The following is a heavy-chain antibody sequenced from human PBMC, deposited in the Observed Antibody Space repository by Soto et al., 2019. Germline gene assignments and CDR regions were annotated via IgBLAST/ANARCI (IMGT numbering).Heavy chain of an antibody. J-gene: IGHJ4*02. CDR1: GFPFSSYA. V-gene: IGHV3-48*02. CDR2: INGASTTT. CDR3: ARDLSH. Sequence: DVQLVGSGGGLVQPGGSLRLSCVASGFPFSSYAMHWVRQAPGKGLEWISYINGASTTTFYADSVKGRFTVSRDNAKNSVCLQMSNLRHEDTAFYYCARDLSHWGQGMLVTVSS.